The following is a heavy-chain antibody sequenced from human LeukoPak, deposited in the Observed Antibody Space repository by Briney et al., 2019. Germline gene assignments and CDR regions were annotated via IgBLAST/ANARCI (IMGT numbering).Heavy chain of an antibody. V-gene: IGHV3-30*03. D-gene: IGHD3-10*01. CDR3: ARPDDSESFYRANHY. Sequence: GGSLRLSCAASGSTSSRYYMSWVRQAPGKGLEWVAVISNDGNNKYYADSVKGRFTISRDNSNNTLSLQMNGLRVEDTAVYYCARPDDSESFYRANHYWGRGTLVTVS. CDR2: ISNDGNNK. CDR1: GSTSSRYY. J-gene: IGHJ4*02.